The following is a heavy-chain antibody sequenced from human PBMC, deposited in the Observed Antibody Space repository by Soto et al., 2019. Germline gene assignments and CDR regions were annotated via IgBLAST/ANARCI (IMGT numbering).Heavy chain of an antibody. V-gene: IGHV1-69*12. Sequence: QVQLVQSGDKVKKPGSSVKVSCKTSGGTFSSYAISWVRQAPGQGLEWMGGIIPIFGTADYAQKFQGRVTITADESTSTAYMELSSLRSEDTAVYYCASLIAAAGPPHSPRYYYGMDVWGQGTTVTVSS. CDR2: IIPIFGTA. CDR1: GGTFSSYA. CDR3: ASLIAAAGPPHSPRYYYGMDV. D-gene: IGHD6-13*01. J-gene: IGHJ6*02.